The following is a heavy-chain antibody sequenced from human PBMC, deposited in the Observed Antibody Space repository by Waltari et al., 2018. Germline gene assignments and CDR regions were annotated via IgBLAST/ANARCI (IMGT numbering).Heavy chain of an antibody. V-gene: IGHV3-23*01. CDR1: GFTFSDHA. J-gene: IGHJ4*02. D-gene: IGHD3-3*02. CDR3: AKDWRRSLEYLDWLLFALDD. Sequence: EVQLLESGGGLVQPGGSLRLSCAASGFTFSDHAMSWVRQAPGKGLDWASSITCSGDITYYAESLKCRLTVSRDKSKNTLYLQMNSLTAEDTAVYYCAKDWRRSLEYLDWLLFALDDWGQGTLVTVSS. CDR2: ITCSGDIT.